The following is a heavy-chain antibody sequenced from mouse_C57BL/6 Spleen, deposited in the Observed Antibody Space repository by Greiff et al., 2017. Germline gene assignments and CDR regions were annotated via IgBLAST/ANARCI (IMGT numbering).Heavy chain of an antibody. Sequence: QVQLQQPGAELVKPGASVKLSCKASGYTFTSYWMQWVKQRPGQGLEWIGEIDPSDSYTNYNQNFKGKATLTVDTSSSTAYMQLSGRTSEDSAVYDCSRAVYDDNRVPYYYGYWGQGTTLTVSS. CDR1: GYTFTSYW. D-gene: IGHD2-3*01. J-gene: IGHJ2*01. CDR3: SRAVYDDNRVPYYYGY. CDR2: IDPSDSYT. V-gene: IGHV1-50*01.